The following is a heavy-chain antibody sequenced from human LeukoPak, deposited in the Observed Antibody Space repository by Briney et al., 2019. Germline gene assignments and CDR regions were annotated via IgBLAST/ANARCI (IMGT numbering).Heavy chain of an antibody. J-gene: IGHJ4*02. CDR1: GGSISRSNW. Sequence: PSGTLSLTCAVSGGSISRSNWWSWARQSPGRGLEWIGEIYHSGSTNYNPSLKSRVTISVDTSKNQFSLKLSSVTAADTAVYYCARGYYGSGRVFDYWGQGTLVTVSS. V-gene: IGHV4-4*02. D-gene: IGHD3-10*01. CDR3: ARGYYGSGRVFDY. CDR2: IYHSGST.